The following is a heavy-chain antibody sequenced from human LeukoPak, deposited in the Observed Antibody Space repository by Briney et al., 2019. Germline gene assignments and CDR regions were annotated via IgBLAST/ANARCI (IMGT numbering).Heavy chain of an antibody. J-gene: IGHJ6*03. D-gene: IGHD6-19*01. V-gene: IGHV4-34*01. CDR3: ARLGWGLPYYYYQMDV. Sequence: RSETLSLTCAVYGGSFSSYYWSWIRQPPGKGLEWIGEINHSGSTNYNPSLKSRVTISVDTSKNQFSLNLNSVTAADTAVYYCARLGWGLPYYYYQMDVWGKGTTVTVSS. CDR1: GGSFSSYY. CDR2: INHSGST.